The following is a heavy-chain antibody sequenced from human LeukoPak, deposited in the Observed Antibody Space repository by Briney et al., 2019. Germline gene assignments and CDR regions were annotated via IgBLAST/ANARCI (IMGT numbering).Heavy chain of an antibody. J-gene: IGHJ5*02. V-gene: IGHV3-33*01. CDR3: ARDRMRGEGRISWGSGIDEIAPRGLDP. Sequence: GGSLRLSCATSGFPFSSYVMHWVRQAPGKGLEWVAAVWYVGSNKKYSDSVKGRFTISRDNSKNTLYLQMKSLRAEDTAVYYCARDRMRGEGRISWGSGIDEIAPRGLDPWGQGTLVTVSS. CDR2: VWYVGSNK. D-gene: IGHD3-10*01. CDR1: GFPFSSYV.